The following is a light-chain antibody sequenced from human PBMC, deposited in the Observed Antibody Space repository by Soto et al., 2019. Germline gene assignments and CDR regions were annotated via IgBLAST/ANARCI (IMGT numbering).Light chain of an antibody. V-gene: IGLV1-40*01. CDR2: GNS. CDR3: QSYDNRLSGSGWV. J-gene: IGLJ3*02. Sequence: QSVLTQPPSVAGAPGQRVTISCTGSSSNIGAGYDVHWYQQLPGTAPKVLIYGNSNRPSGVPDRFSGSKSGTSASLAITGLQAEDEADSYCQSYDNRLSGSGWVFGGGTKLTVL. CDR1: SSNIGAGYD.